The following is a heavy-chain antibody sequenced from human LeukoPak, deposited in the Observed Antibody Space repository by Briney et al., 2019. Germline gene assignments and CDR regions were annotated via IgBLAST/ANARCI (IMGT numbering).Heavy chain of an antibody. Sequence: SETLSLTCTVSGGSISSRSYYWGWIRQPPGKGLEWIGIIYYSGSTYSNPSLRSRVTISVDTSKNQFSLKLSSVTAADTAVYYCARDEGSSSWPYYYYYMDVWGKGTTVTISS. CDR1: GGSISSRSYY. CDR2: IYYSGST. V-gene: IGHV4-39*02. CDR3: ARDEGSSSWPYYYYYMDV. D-gene: IGHD6-13*01. J-gene: IGHJ6*03.